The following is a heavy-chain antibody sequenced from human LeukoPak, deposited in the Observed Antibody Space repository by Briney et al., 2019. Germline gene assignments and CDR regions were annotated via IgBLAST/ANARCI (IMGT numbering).Heavy chain of an antibody. CDR3: ATPGDYYDSSGYYLDY. CDR1: GFTFSSNY. V-gene: IGHV3-66*02. D-gene: IGHD3-22*01. CDR2: IYSGGST. Sequence: GGSLRLSCAASGFTFSSNYMSWVRQAPGKGLEWVSVIYSGGSTYHADSVKGRFTISRDNSKNTLYLQMNSLRAEDTAVYYCATPGDYYDSSGYYLDYWGQGTLVTVSS. J-gene: IGHJ4*02.